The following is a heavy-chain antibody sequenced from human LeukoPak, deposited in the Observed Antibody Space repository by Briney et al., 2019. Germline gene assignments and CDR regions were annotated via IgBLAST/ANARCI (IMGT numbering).Heavy chain of an antibody. CDR1: GVTVSSNY. Sequence: GGSLRLSCAVFGVTVSSNYMSWVRQAPGKGLEWVSVLYGGGTTYYADSVKGRFTISRDNSKNTLYLQMNSLRAEDTAVYYCAKDSVGGPNFFGVVILDYWGQGTLVTVSS. D-gene: IGHD3-3*01. J-gene: IGHJ4*02. V-gene: IGHV3-53*01. CDR3: AKDSVGGPNFFGVVILDY. CDR2: LYGGGTT.